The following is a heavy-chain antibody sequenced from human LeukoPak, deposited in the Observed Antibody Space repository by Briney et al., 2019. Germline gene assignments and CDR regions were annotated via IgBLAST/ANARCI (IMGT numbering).Heavy chain of an antibody. CDR2: ISGSGDTT. CDR3: VKDLNSATSSRS. V-gene: IGHV3-23*01. Sequence: GGPLRLSCVASGFTFSSHVMSWVRQAPGEGLEWVSGISGSGDTTYYADSVKGRFTISRDNSKNTLSLQMNSLRAEDTAVYSCVKDLNSATSSRSWGQGTLVTVSS. D-gene: IGHD2-2*01. CDR1: GFTFSSHV. J-gene: IGHJ5*02.